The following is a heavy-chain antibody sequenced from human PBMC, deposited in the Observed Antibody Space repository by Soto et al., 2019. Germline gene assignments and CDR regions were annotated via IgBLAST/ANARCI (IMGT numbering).Heavy chain of an antibody. J-gene: IGHJ4*02. CDR3: AKSVVAAGRSYFDY. Sequence: PVGALRLSCAASGFTFSSYGMHWVRQAPGKGLEWVAVISYDGSNKYYADSVKGRFTISRDNSKNTLYLQMNSLRAEDTAVYYCAKSVVAAGRSYFDYWGQGTLVTVSS. CDR1: GFTFSSYG. D-gene: IGHD6-13*01. V-gene: IGHV3-30*18. CDR2: ISYDGSNK.